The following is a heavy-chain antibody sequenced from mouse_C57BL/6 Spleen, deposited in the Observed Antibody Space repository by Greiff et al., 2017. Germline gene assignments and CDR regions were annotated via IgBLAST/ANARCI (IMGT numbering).Heavy chain of an antibody. Sequence: QVQLKQPGAELVRPGSSVKLSCKASGYTFTSYWMHWVKQRPIQGLEWIGNIDPSDSETHYNQKFKDKATLTVDKSSSTAYMQLSSLTSEDSAVYYCARSGGGYYDAMDYWGQGTSVTVSS. D-gene: IGHD2-2*01. CDR2: IDPSDSET. CDR3: ARSGGGYYDAMDY. CDR1: GYTFTSYW. V-gene: IGHV1-52*01. J-gene: IGHJ4*01.